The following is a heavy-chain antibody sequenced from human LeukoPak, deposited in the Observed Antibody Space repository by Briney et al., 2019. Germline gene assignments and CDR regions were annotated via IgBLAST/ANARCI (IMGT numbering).Heavy chain of an antibody. CDR2: ISGSGGST. J-gene: IGHJ4*02. Sequence: GGSLRLSCAASGFTVSSNYMSWVRQAPGKGLEWVSAISGSGGSTYYADSVKGRFTISRDNSKNTLYLQMNSLRAEDTAVYYCAKSPSIVVVIYYFDYWGQGTLVTVSS. D-gene: IGHD3-22*01. CDR1: GFTVSSNY. V-gene: IGHV3-23*01. CDR3: AKSPSIVVVIYYFDY.